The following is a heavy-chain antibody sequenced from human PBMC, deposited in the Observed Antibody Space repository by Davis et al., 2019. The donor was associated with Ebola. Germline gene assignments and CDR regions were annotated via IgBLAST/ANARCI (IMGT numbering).Heavy chain of an antibody. CDR1: GESFSAYY. Sequence: PSETLSLTCAVYGESFSAYYWNWIRRSPGKGLEWIGEIHHSGSTNSNPSLKSRVTISIDSSKNQFSLKLSSVTAADTAVYYCARGAPLQLWRFSYYYMDVWGEGTTVTVSS. J-gene: IGHJ6*03. D-gene: IGHD5-18*01. CDR2: IHHSGST. CDR3: ARGAPLQLWRFSYYYMDV. V-gene: IGHV4-34*01.